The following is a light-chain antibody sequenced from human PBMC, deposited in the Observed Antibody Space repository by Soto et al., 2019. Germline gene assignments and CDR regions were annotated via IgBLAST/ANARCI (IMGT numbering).Light chain of an antibody. CDR2: KAS. Sequence: DILLTQSPSTLSASVGDRVTITCRASQSINSWFAWYQQKPGEAPRLLVYKASSLESGVPARFSGSGSGTEFTLTISTLEPDDFAAYYCQQYEAYPLTFGGGTKVEI. CDR1: QSINSW. CDR3: QQYEAYPLT. J-gene: IGKJ4*01. V-gene: IGKV1-5*03.